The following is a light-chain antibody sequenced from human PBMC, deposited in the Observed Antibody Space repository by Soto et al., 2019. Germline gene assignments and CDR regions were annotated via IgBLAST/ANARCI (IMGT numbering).Light chain of an antibody. Sequence: DIVMTQSPDSLAVSLGERATINCKSSQSVLYSSNNKNYLLWYQQKPGQPPKLLISWASTRESGVPDRFSGIGYGTDSTLTISSMQAEDVAVYYCQHHYSTPPTFGQGTRLDIK. CDR1: QSVLYSSNNKNY. V-gene: IGKV4-1*01. CDR3: QHHYSTPPT. J-gene: IGKJ5*01. CDR2: WAS.